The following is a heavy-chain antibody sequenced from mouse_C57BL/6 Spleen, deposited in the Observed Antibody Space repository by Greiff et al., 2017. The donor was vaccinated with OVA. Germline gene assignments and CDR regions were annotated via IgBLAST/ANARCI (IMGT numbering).Heavy chain of an antibody. CDR1: GYTFTDYY. V-gene: IGHV1-26*01. CDR3: ALYYGSSHYAMDY. J-gene: IGHJ4*01. D-gene: IGHD1-1*01. Sequence: EVQLQQSGPELVKPGASVKISCKASGYTFTDYYMNWVKQSHGKSLEWIGDINPNNGGTSYNQKFKGKATLTVDKSSSTAYMELRSLTSEDSAVYYCALYYGSSHYAMDYWGQGTSVTVSS. CDR2: INPNNGGT.